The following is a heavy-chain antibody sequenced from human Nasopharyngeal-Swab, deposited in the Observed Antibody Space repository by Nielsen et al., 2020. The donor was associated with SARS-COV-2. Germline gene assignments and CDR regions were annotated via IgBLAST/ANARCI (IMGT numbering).Heavy chain of an antibody. Sequence: WIRQPPGKGLEWVSFISSRSSTIYYADSVKGRFTISRDNAKNSLYLQMNSLRDEDTAVYFCARGCGGGCYSGFDYWGQGTLVTVSS. J-gene: IGHJ4*02. CDR3: ARGCGGGCYSGFDY. D-gene: IGHD2-21*02. CDR2: ISSRSSTI. V-gene: IGHV3-48*02.